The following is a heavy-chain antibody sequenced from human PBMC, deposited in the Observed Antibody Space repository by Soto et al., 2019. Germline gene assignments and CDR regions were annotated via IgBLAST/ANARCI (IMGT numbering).Heavy chain of an antibody. CDR3: TTGQRPIRFLEWLSRYYFDF. Sequence: QVQLVQSGAEVQKPGASVKVSCTVSGYTLSELSMHWVRQAPGKGLEWMGGFDPEDGKTTYAQKFQGRVTMTDDTPTNTAYMELSGLRSEDTAVYYCTTGQRPIRFLEWLSRYYFDFWGQGTLVTVSS. V-gene: IGHV1-24*01. CDR1: GYTLSELS. CDR2: FDPEDGKT. D-gene: IGHD3-3*01. J-gene: IGHJ4*02.